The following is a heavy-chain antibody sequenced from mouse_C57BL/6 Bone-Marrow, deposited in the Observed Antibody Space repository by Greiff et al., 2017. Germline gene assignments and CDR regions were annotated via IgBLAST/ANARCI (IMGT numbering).Heavy chain of an antibody. CDR3: ARVYYYGSSDY. CDR2: IFPGSGST. D-gene: IGHD1-1*01. CDR1: GYTFTDYY. Sequence: VQLQQSGPELVKPGASVKISCKASGYTFTDYYINWVKQRPGQGLEWIGWIFPGSGSTYYNEKFKGKATLTVDKSSSTAYMLLCSLTSEDSAVYFCARVYYYGSSDYWGQGTTLTVSS. J-gene: IGHJ2*01. V-gene: IGHV1-75*01.